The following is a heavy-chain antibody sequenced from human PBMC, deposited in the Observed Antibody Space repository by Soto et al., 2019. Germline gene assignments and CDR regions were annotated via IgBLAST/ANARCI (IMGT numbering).Heavy chain of an antibody. D-gene: IGHD1-26*01. V-gene: IGHV4-59*02. J-gene: IGHJ6*02. CDR1: GGSVNDYY. CDR3: ARGANYYYYHGIDV. CDR2: VYYIGST. Sequence: QVQLQESGPGLVKPSETLSLTCSVSGGSVNDYYWSWVRQPPGKGLEWIGFVYYIGSTNYNRSLKSRVTISVDTSKNQFSLKLRSVNAADTAVYYCARGANYYYYHGIDVWGQGTTVTVSS.